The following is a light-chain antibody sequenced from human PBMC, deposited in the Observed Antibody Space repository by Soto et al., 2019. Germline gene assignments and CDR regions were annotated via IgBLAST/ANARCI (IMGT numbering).Light chain of an antibody. CDR1: RDITNH. J-gene: IGKJ1*01. CDR3: LTYNSGLWT. Sequence: DIQMTQSPSSMSASVGDRVTFTCRASRDITNHLAWYQQKPGKVPNLMIYAASTLQSGVPSRFSGSGSGTDFTLTIGSLQPEDVATYFCLTYNSGLWTFGQGTKVEIK. V-gene: IGKV1-27*01. CDR2: AAS.